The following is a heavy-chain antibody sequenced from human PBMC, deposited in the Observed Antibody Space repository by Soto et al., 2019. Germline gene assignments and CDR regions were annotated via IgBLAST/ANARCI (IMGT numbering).Heavy chain of an antibody. V-gene: IGHV3-21*01. J-gene: IGHJ6*02. Sequence: GGSLRLSCAASGFTFSSYAMSWVRQTPGKGLEWVSSISSSSSYIYYADSVKGRFTISRDNAKNSLYLQMNSLRAEDTAVYYCHYGSGTPPYYYYGMDVWGQGTTVTVSS. CDR3: HYGSGTPPYYYYGMDV. D-gene: IGHD3-10*01. CDR1: GFTFSSYA. CDR2: ISSSSSYI.